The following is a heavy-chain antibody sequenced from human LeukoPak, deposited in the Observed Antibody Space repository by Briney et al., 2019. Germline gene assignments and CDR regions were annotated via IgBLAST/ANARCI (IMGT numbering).Heavy chain of an antibody. D-gene: IGHD2-15*01. J-gene: IGHJ5*02. CDR2: INPNSGGT. CDR1: GYTFTGYY. V-gene: IGHV1-2*02. Sequence: ASVKVSCKASGYTFTGYYMHWVRQAPGQGLEWMGWINPNSGGTNYAQKFQGRVTMTRDTSISTAYMELSRLRSDDTAVYYCARRVVVAANNTGNWFDPWGQGTPVTVSS. CDR3: ARRVVVAANNTGNWFDP.